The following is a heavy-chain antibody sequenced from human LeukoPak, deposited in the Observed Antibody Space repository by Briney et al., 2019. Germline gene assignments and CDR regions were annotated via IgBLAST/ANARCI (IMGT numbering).Heavy chain of an antibody. CDR3: ASLAMVYASPFDY. D-gene: IGHD2-8*01. Sequence: GESLKISCKDSGYSFTSYWISLVRQMPGKGLEWMGRIDPSDSYTNYSPSFQGHVTISADKSISTAYLQWSSLKASDTAMYYCASLAMVYASPFDYWGQGTLVTVSS. CDR2: IDPSDSYT. J-gene: IGHJ4*02. CDR1: GYSFTSYW. V-gene: IGHV5-10-1*01.